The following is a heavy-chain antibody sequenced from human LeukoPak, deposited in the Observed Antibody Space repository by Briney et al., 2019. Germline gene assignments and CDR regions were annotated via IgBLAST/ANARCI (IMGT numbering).Heavy chain of an antibody. J-gene: IGHJ4*02. V-gene: IGHV4-34*01. D-gene: IGHD3-22*01. CDR1: GGSFSGYY. CDR2: INHSGST. Sequence: PSETLSLTCAVYGGSFSGYYWSWIRQPPGKGLEWIGEINHSGSTNYNPSLKSRVTISVDTSKNQFSLKLSSVTAADTAVYYCARKNSPIVVVITYYFDYWGQGTLVTVSS. CDR3: ARKNSPIVVVITYYFDY.